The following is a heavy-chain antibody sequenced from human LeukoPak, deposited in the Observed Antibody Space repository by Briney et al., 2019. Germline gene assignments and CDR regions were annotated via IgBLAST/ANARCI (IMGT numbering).Heavy chain of an antibody. V-gene: IGHV3-64*01. J-gene: IGHJ4*02. CDR3: ARLLSSGSTRRIYEY. CDR1: GFTFSGYP. Sequence: GGSLRLSCAASGFTFSGYPMHWVSQAPGKGLEYVSAITSDGGGTYYASSERGRFSISRDNSMNTLYLQMGGLRDEDMAVYYCARLLSSGSTRRIYEYWGQETRDTVSS. CDR2: ITSDGGGT. D-gene: IGHD6-6*01.